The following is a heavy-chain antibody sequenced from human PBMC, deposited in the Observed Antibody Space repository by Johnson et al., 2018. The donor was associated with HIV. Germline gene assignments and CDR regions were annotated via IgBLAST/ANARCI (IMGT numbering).Heavy chain of an antibody. J-gene: IGHJ3*02. CDR1: GFSFSDSW. D-gene: IGHD6-13*01. CDR3: ARDPGYSAFDI. Sequence: VQLVESGGGLVQPGGSLRLSCAASGFSFSDSWMSWVRQAPGKGLELVGNINQDESNKGYVDSVKGRFTISRDNAKNSLYLKMDRLRVEDTAVYYCARDPGYSAFDIWGQGTTVTVSS. V-gene: IGHV3-7*05. CDR2: INQDESNK.